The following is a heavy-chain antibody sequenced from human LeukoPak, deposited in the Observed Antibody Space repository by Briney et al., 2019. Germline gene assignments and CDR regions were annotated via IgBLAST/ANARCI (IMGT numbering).Heavy chain of an antibody. CDR2: INPNSGGT. J-gene: IGHJ4*02. Sequence: ASVKVSCKACGYTFTGYYMHWVRQAPGQPLEGIGWINPNSGGTNYAQKCQGRVNMTRYASISTAYMELSRLRSEETSVYYCARTAPYYHSSGYFPHFDYWGQGTLVTV. D-gene: IGHD3-22*01. V-gene: IGHV1-2*02. CDR3: ARTAPYYHSSGYFPHFDY. CDR1: GYTFTGYY.